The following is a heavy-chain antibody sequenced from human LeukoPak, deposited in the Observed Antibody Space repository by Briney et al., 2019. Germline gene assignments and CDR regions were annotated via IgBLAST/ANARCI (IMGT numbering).Heavy chain of an antibody. V-gene: IGHV3-7*01. CDR2: IKQDGSET. CDR3: ASGSHFDY. J-gene: IGHJ4*02. Sequence: PGGSLRLSCAASGFIFSNYWMSWVRQAPGKGLEWVANIKQDGSETYYVDSVKGRFTIFRDNTKNSLYLQMNSLRAEDTAVYYCASGSHFDYWGQGTLVTVSS. CDR1: GFIFSNYW.